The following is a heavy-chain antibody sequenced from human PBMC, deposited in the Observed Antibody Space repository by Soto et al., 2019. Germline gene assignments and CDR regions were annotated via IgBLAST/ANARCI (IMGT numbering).Heavy chain of an antibody. CDR1: GFTFSNYG. V-gene: IGHV3-33*01. CDR2: IWNDGSNK. CDR3: AREDIYCTGTSCWFDY. J-gene: IGHJ4*02. Sequence: QVQLVESWGGVVQPGKSLRLSCVASGFTFSNYGMHWVRQSPGKGLEGVAGIWNDGSNKQYADSVKGRFTISRDNSKNTLYLQMNSLTAEETAVYYCAREDIYCTGTSCWFDYWGQGTLVTVSS. D-gene: IGHD2-2*01.